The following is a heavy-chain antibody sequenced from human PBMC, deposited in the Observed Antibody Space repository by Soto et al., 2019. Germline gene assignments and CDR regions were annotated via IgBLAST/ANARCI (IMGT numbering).Heavy chain of an antibody. V-gene: IGHV2-5*02. CDR2: IYWDDDN. Sequence: QITLKESGPTVVKPTQTLTLTCTFSGFSLSSSGVGVGWIRQAPAKALESLALIYWDDDNRYNPSLKKRLTITKDTSRSQVVPSLTSMDPVDKATYYCPRGHGSERSTYFDYWGQGTLVTVS. J-gene: IGHJ4*02. CDR3: PRGHGSERSTYFDY. CDR1: GFSLSSSGVG. D-gene: IGHD3-10*01.